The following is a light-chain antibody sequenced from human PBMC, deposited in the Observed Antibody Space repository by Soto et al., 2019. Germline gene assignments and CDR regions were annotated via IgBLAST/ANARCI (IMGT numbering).Light chain of an antibody. V-gene: IGKV1-39*01. CDR1: QSISNY. CDR2: AAS. CDR3: QQIYSTPYT. Sequence: DIQMTQSPSSLSASVGDRFVITCRASQSISNYLNWFQQRPGKAPKLLIYAASSLHSGVPSRFSGGGSGTDLTLTISSLQPEDFATYYCQQIYSTPYTFGQGTKVDIK. J-gene: IGKJ2*01.